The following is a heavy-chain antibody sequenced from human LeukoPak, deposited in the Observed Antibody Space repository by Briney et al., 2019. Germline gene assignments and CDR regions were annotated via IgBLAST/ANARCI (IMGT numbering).Heavy chain of an antibody. D-gene: IGHD6-13*01. CDR2: INPNSGGT. CDR1: GGTFSSYA. Sequence: ASVKVSCKASGGTFSSYAISWVRQAPGQGLEWMGWINPNSGGTNYAQKFQGRVTMTRDTSISTAYMELSRLRSDDTAVYYCAREKAGIAAAGFDYWGQGTLVTVSS. CDR3: AREKAGIAAAGFDY. J-gene: IGHJ4*02. V-gene: IGHV1-2*02.